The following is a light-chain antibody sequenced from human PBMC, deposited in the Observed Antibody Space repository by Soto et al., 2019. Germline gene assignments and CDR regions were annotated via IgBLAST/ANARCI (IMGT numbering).Light chain of an antibody. CDR1: SSDVGGYNY. CDR2: EVN. V-gene: IGLV2-8*01. Sequence: QSALTQPPSASGSPGQAVTISCTGTSSDVGGYNYVSWYQQHPGKDPKLMVYEVNKRPSGVPDRFSGSKSGNTASLTVSGLQAEDEADYYCTSYAGGNNVFGTGTQLTVL. J-gene: IGLJ1*01. CDR3: TSYAGGNNV.